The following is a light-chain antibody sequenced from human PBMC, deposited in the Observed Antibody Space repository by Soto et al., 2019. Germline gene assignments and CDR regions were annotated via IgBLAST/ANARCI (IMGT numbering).Light chain of an antibody. CDR1: NIGSKS. CDR2: DDS. CDR3: QVWDSSSDHVV. J-gene: IGLJ2*01. Sequence: SYELTQPPSVSVAPGQTARITCGGTNIGSKSVHWYQQKPGQAPVLVVYDDSDRPSGIPERFSGSNSGNTATLTISRVEAWDEADYYCQVWDSSSDHVVFGGGTKLTV. V-gene: IGLV3-21*02.